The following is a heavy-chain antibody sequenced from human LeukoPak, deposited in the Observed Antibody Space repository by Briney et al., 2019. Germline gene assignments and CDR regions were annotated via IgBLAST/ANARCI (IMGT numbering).Heavy chain of an antibody. J-gene: IGHJ5*02. CDR1: GGSISSSSYH. Sequence: SETLSLTCTVSGGSISSSSYHWGWIRQPPGKGLEWIGSIYYSGSTYYNPSLKSRVTISVDTSKNQFSLKLSSVTAADTAVYYCARDSRGWSDPWGQGTLVTVSS. CDR3: ARDSRGWSDP. V-gene: IGHV4-39*07. CDR2: IYYSGST. D-gene: IGHD3-10*01.